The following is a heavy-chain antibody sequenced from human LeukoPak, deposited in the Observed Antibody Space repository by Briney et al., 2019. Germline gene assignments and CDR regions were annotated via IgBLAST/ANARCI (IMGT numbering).Heavy chain of an antibody. CDR2: IYHSGST. CDR1: GGSISSSSYY. CDR3: ASPSNYYDSSGYSRERGAFDI. Sequence: SETLSLTCTVSGGSISSSSYYWGWIRQPPGKGLEWIGSIYHSGSTYYNPSLKSRVTISVDTSKNQFSLKLSSVTAADTAVYYCASPSNYYDSSGYSRERGAFDIWSQGTMVTV. J-gene: IGHJ3*02. V-gene: IGHV4-39*07. D-gene: IGHD3-22*01.